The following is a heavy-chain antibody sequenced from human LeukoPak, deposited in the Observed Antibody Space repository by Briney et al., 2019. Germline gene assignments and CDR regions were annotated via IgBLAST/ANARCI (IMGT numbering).Heavy chain of an antibody. CDR2: IKSKTDGGTT. Sequence: GGSLRLSCAASGFTVSNAWMSWVRQAPGKGLEWVGRIKSKTDGGTTDYAAPVKGRFTISRDDSENTLFLQMISLQGEDTAVYYCTTDGGLAAVSTMGYWGQGTLVTVSS. D-gene: IGHD4-17*01. J-gene: IGHJ4*02. CDR1: GFTVSNAW. V-gene: IGHV3-15*01. CDR3: TTDGGLAAVSTMGY.